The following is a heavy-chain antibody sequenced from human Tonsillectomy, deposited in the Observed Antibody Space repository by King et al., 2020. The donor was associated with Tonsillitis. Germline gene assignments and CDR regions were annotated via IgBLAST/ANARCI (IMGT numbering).Heavy chain of an antibody. CDR3: AKVDPFDY. Sequence: VQLVESGGGLVQPGGSLRLSCPASGLPFSSPARSWVGKAPGKGLKWVSAISGSGGRTYYADSVKGRFTISRDNSKSTLYLQMNSLRVEDTAVYYCAKVDPFDYWGQGTLVTVSS. J-gene: IGHJ4*02. CDR2: ISGSGGRT. CDR1: GLPFSSPA. V-gene: IGHV3-23*04. D-gene: IGHD3/OR15-3a*01.